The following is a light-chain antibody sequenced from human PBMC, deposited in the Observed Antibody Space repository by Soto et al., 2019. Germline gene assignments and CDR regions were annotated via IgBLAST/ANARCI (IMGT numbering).Light chain of an antibody. CDR2: EVT. J-gene: IGLJ1*01. Sequence: ALTQPPSASGSPGQSVTISCTGTSSDVGANNYVSWYQQHPGKAPKLMIYEVTKRPSGVPDRFSGSKSGNTASLTVSGLQAEDEADYYCSSYAGANRVFGTGTKLTVL. CDR3: SSYAGANRV. V-gene: IGLV2-8*01. CDR1: SSDVGANNY.